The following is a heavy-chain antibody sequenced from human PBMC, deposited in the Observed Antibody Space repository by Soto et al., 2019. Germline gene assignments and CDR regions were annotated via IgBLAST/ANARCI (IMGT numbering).Heavy chain of an antibody. CDR2: IYHSGST. V-gene: IGHV4-4*02. D-gene: IGHD4-17*01. CDR3: ARTRGDYGDLDY. CDR1: RGSISSSNW. J-gene: IGHJ4*02. Sequence: SETLSLTCAVSRGSISSSNWWSWVRQPPGKGLEWIGEIYHSGSTNYNPSLKSRVTISVDKSKNQFSLKLSSVTAADTAVYYCARTRGDYGDLDYWGQGTLVTVSS.